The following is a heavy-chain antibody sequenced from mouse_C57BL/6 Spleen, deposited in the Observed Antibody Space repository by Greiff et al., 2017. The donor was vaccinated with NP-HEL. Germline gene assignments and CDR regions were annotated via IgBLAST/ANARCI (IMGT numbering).Heavy chain of an antibody. D-gene: IGHD2-1*01. V-gene: IGHV7-3*01. CDR2: IRNKANGYTT. Sequence: EVQRVESGGGLVQPGGSLSLSCAASGFTFTDYYMSWVRQPPGKALEWLGFIRNKANGYTTEYSASVKGRFTISRDNSQSILYLQMNALRAEDSATYYCARSLYYGNYWYFDVWGTGTTVTVSS. J-gene: IGHJ1*03. CDR3: ARSLYYGNYWYFDV. CDR1: GFTFTDYY.